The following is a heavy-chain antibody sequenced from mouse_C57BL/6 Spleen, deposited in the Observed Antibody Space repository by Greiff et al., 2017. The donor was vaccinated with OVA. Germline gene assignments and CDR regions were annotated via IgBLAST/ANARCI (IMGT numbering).Heavy chain of an antibody. CDR2: IRSKSNNYAT. CDR1: GFSFNTYA. CDR3: VRHRNSNYWYFDV. Sequence: EVQLVESGGGLVQPKGSLKLSCAASGFSFNTYAMNWVRQAPGKGLEWVARIRSKSNNYATYYADSVKDRFTISRDDLESMLYLQMNNLKTEDTAMYYCVRHRNSNYWYFDVWGTGTTVTVSS. J-gene: IGHJ1*03. V-gene: IGHV10-1*01. D-gene: IGHD2-5*01.